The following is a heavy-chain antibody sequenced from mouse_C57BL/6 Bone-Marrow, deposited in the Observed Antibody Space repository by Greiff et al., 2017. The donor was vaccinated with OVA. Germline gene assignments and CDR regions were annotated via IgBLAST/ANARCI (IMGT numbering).Heavy chain of an antibody. CDR1: GYTFTDYY. Sequence: EVQLQESGPVLVKPGASVKLSCKASGYTFTDYYMNWVKQSPGKSLEWIGVINPYNGGTSYNQKFKGKATLTVDKSSSTAYMELNSLTSEDSAVYYCLNPYAMDDWGQGTTVTVSS. V-gene: IGHV1-19*01. J-gene: IGHJ4*01. CDR3: LNPYAMDD. CDR2: INPYNGGT.